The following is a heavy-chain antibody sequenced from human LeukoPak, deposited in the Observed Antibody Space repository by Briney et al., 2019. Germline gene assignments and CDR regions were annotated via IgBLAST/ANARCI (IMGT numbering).Heavy chain of an antibody. CDR3: AKDSSGWYKEDY. CDR2: ISGSGGST. Sequence: PGGSLRLSCAASGFTFSSYAMSWVRQAPGRGLEWVSAISGSGGSTYYADSVKGRFTIARDNSKNTLYLQMNSLRAEDTAVYYCAKDSSGWYKEDYWGQGTLVTVSS. J-gene: IGHJ4*02. D-gene: IGHD6-19*01. CDR1: GFTFSSYA. V-gene: IGHV3-23*01.